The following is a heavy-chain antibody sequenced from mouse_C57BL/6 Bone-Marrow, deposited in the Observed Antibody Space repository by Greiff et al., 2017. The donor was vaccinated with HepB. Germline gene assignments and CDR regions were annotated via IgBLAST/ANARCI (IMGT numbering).Heavy chain of an antibody. J-gene: IGHJ3*01. CDR3: ARGGITTVVARDWFAY. CDR2: IHPNSGST. D-gene: IGHD1-1*01. V-gene: IGHV1-64*01. CDR1: GYTFTSYW. Sequence: QVQLKQPGAELVKPGASVKLSCKASGYTFTSYWMHWVKQRPGQGLEWIGMIHPNSGSTNYNEKFKSKATLTVDKSSSTAYMQLSSLTSEDSAVYYCARGGITTVVARDWFAYWGQGTLVTVSA.